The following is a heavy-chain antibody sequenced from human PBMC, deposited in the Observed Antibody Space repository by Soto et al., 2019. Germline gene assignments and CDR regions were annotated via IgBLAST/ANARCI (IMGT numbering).Heavy chain of an antibody. D-gene: IGHD5-12*01. V-gene: IGHV4-59*01. CDR1: GGSISSYY. CDR3: ARGFGVATIYY. J-gene: IGHJ4*02. CDR2: IYYSGST. Sequence: QVQLQESGPGLVKPSETLSLTCTVSGGSISSYYWSWIRQPPGKGLEWIGYIYYSGSTNYNPSLKSRVTISVDTSKNQFSLKLSSVTAADTAVYYCARGFGVATIYYWGQGTLVTVSS.